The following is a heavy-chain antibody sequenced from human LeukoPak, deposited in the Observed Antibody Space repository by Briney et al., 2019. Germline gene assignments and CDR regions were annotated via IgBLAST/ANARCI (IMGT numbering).Heavy chain of an antibody. CDR3: ARDMYTSGRGY. CDR1: VYIFTTYY. V-gene: IGHV1-46*01. D-gene: IGHD6-19*01. J-gene: IGHJ4*02. Sequence: SVKVSCKASVYIFTTYYMHWVRQAPGQGLEWMGIINPSYGSTNYGQNFQGRVTMTRDTSTSTVYMELSSLRSEDTAIYYCARDMYTSGRGYWGQGTLATVS. CDR2: INPSYGST.